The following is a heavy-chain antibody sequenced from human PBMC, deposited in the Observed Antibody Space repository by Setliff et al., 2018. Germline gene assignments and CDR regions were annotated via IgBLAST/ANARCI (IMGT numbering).Heavy chain of an antibody. CDR2: IYYSGST. Sequence: SETLSLTCTVSGGSISSSSYYWGWIRQPPGKGLEWIGSIYYSGSTYYNPSLKSRVTISVDTSKNQFSLKLSSVTAADTAVYYCARDQYNWNYGDAFDIWGQGTMVTVS. CDR3: ARDQYNWNYGDAFDI. CDR1: GGSISSSSYY. V-gene: IGHV4-39*07. D-gene: IGHD1-7*01. J-gene: IGHJ3*02.